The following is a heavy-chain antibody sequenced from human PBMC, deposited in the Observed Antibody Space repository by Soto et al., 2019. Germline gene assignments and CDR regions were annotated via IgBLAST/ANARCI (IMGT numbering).Heavy chain of an antibody. CDR1: GGSISSSSYY. D-gene: IGHD1-7*01. J-gene: IGHJ5*02. CDR2: IYYSGST. CDR3: ARHVTYNWNYGWFAP. V-gene: IGHV4-39*01. Sequence: PSETLSLTCTVSGGSISSSSYYWGWIRQPPGKGLEWIGSIYYSGSTYYNPPLKSLFTISLATSKNQFSLKLISVTAPDTFLYYCARHVTYNWNYGWFAPWGQGTLVTVSS.